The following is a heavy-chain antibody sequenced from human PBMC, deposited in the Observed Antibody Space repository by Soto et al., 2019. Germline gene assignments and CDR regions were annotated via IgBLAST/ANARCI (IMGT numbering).Heavy chain of an antibody. V-gene: IGHV4-34*01. J-gene: IGHJ1*01. D-gene: IGHD6-6*01. CDR1: GGSFSGYY. CDR2: INHSGST. Sequence: QVQLQQWGAGLLKPSETLSLTCAVYGGSFSGYYWSWIRQPPGKGLEWIGEINHSGSTNYNPSLKSRVTISVDTSKNQCSLKLSSVTAADTAVYYCARHSDSSSSAGYFQHWGQGTLVTVSS. CDR3: ARHSDSSSSAGYFQH.